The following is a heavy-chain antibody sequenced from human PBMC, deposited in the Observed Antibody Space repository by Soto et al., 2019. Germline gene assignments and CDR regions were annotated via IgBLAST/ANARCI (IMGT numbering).Heavy chain of an antibody. D-gene: IGHD6-13*01. CDR2: ITSSGSNT. J-gene: IGHJ4*02. CDR1: GFTFSGYG. CDR3: AKEQGRVAAALDY. Sequence: EVQLLESGGDLVQRGGSLRLSCAASGFTFSGYGMSWVRQAPGKGLEWVSSITSSGSNTYYVDSVKGRFTISRDNSKNPLYLQMNSLTVDDTAVYYCAKEQGRVAAALDYWGQGTLVTVSS. V-gene: IGHV3-23*01.